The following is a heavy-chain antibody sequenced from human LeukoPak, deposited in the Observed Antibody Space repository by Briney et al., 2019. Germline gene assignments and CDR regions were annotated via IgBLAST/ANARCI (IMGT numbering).Heavy chain of an antibody. V-gene: IGHV3-74*01. CDR2: IKGDGSGT. CDR3: ARDWYYRMDV. CDR1: GFTFSSYW. J-gene: IGHJ6*02. D-gene: IGHD1-14*01. Sequence: GGSLRLSCAASGFTFSSYWMHWVRQAPGEELVWVSLIKGDGSGTTYADSVKGRLTISRDNAKNTLYLQMNSLRAEDTAVYYCARDWYYRMDVWGQGTTVTVSS.